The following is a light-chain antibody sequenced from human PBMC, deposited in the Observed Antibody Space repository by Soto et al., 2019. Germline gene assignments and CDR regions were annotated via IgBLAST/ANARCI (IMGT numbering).Light chain of an antibody. CDR3: QQTYSAPRT. CDR1: QTISSY. Sequence: DIQMTQSPSSLSASVGDRVTITCRASQTISSYLNWYQQKPGRAPKLLIFGASSLQSGVPSRFSGSGSGTDFTLTISSLQPEDFATYYCQQTYSAPRTFGPGTKVDI. CDR2: GAS. V-gene: IGKV1-39*01. J-gene: IGKJ3*01.